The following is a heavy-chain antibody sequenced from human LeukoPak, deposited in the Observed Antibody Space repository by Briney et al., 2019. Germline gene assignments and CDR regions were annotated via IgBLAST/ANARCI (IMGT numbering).Heavy chain of an antibody. J-gene: IGHJ5*02. Sequence: PSQTLSLTCTVSGDSISSDDYYWSWIRQPAGKGLEWIGEINHSGSTNYNPSLKSRVTISVDTSKNQFSLKLSSVTAADTAVYYCARGGRPPGWLRLGRRDWFDPWGQGTLVTVSS. D-gene: IGHD5-12*01. CDR1: GDSISSDDYY. CDR2: INHSGST. V-gene: IGHV4-61*09. CDR3: ARGGRPPGWLRLGRRDWFDP.